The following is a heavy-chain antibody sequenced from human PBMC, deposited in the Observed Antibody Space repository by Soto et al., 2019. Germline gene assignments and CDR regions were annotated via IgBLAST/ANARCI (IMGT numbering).Heavy chain of an antibody. CDR1: GFTFSTFW. D-gene: IGHD3-10*01. CDR3: VRSSGWTGDY. J-gene: IGHJ4*02. CDR2: IKEDGSEI. Sequence: GGSVRLSCVASGFTFSTFWMNWVRQVPGKGLEWVANIKEDGSEIHYVDSVKGRFTISRDNAKNSLYLQMSSLRVEDTAVYHCVRSSGWTGDYWGQGTLVTVSS. V-gene: IGHV3-7*04.